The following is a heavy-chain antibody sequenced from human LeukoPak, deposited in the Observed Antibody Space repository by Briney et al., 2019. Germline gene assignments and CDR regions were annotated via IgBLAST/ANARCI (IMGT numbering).Heavy chain of an antibody. J-gene: IGHJ4*02. CDR1: GFTFSSYE. CDR3: ARRGPYFDY. V-gene: IGHV3-48*03. D-gene: IGHD3-10*01. CDR2: ISRSATTI. Sequence: GGSLRLSCAASGFTFSSYEMNWVRQAPGKGLEWVSSISRSATTIYYADSVKGRFTISRDNAKNTLYLQMNSLRAEDTSIYYCARRGPYFDYWGQGILVTVSS.